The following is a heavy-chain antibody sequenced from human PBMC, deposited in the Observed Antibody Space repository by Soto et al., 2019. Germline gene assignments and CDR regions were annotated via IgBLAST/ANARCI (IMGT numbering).Heavy chain of an antibody. CDR1: GGSVISYY. J-gene: IGHJ4*02. V-gene: IGHV4-4*07. CDR2: VYSSGSV. D-gene: IGHD3-3*01. Sequence: SETLSLTCSVSGGSVISYYWSWIRQPAGKRLEWIGRVYSSGSVSYNPSLKSRLSMSVDKSTNQFSLNLTSVTAADTAIYYCARETYYIWSGYSTSFTYWGQ. CDR3: ARETYYIWSGYSTSFTY.